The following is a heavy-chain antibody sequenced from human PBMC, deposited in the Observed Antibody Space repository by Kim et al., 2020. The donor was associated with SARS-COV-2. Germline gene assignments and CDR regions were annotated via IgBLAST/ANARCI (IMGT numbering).Heavy chain of an antibody. CDR2: VGGSGGNT. Sequence: GGSLRLSCAASGFTFSTYAMSWVRQAPGKGLEWVSTVGGSGGNTYHADSAKGRFTIFRDNSKNTVDLQMNSLRAEDTAVYYCAKGRSANIAAAFNYWGQGTLVCVSS. CDR1: GFTFSTYA. J-gene: IGHJ4*02. D-gene: IGHD6-13*01. CDR3: AKGRSANIAAAFNY. V-gene: IGHV3-23*01.